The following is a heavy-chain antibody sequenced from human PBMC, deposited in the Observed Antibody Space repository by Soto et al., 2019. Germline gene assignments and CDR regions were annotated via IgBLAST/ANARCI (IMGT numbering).Heavy chain of an antibody. V-gene: IGHV4-59*08. CDR2: IYYSGST. Sequence: SETLSLTCTVSGGSISSYYWSWIRQPPGKGLEWIGYIYYSGSTNYNPSLKSRVTISVDTSKNQFSLKLSSVTAADTAVYYCARLDGFSGFDYWGQGTLVTVSS. CDR1: GGSISSYY. J-gene: IGHJ4*02. D-gene: IGHD6-25*01. CDR3: ARLDGFSGFDY.